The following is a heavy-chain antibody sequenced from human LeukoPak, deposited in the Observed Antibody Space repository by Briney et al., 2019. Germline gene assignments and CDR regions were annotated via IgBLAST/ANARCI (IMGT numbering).Heavy chain of an antibody. CDR1: GFTFSSYE. CDR3: ARETIAAAGILYYYYYMDV. J-gene: IGHJ6*03. CDR2: ISSSGSTI. D-gene: IGHD6-13*01. V-gene: IGHV3-48*03. Sequence: GGSLRLSCAASGFTFSSYEMNWVRQAPGKGLEWVSYISSSGSTIYYADSVKGRFTISRDNAKNSLYLQMNSLRAEDTAVYYCARETIAAAGILYYYYYMDVWGKGTTVTVSS.